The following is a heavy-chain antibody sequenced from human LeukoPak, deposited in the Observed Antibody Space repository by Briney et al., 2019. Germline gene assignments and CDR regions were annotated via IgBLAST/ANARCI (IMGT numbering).Heavy chain of an antibody. CDR1: GSPFSTYW. CDR2: INQGGTEQ. J-gene: IGHJ4*02. V-gene: IGHV3-7*01. Sequence: GGSLRLSCAASGSPFSTYWMSWVRQAPGKGLEWVANINQGGTEQYFVDSVEGRFTISRDNAKNSLYLQMNSLRAEDTAVYYCARGIFGYYDSWSGPGDYWGQGALVTVSS. D-gene: IGHD3-3*01. CDR3: ARGIFGYYDSWSGPGDY.